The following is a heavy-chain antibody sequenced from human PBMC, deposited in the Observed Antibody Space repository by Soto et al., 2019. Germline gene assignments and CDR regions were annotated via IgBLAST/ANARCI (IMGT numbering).Heavy chain of an antibody. CDR3: ARQAGSYRYYFDY. CDR1: GGSISSGDYY. Sequence: SETLSLTCTVSGGSISSGDYYWSWIRQPPGKGLEWIGYIYYSGTTNYNPSLKSRVTISVDTSKNQFSLKLNSVTTADTAVYYCARQAGSYRYYFDYWGLGSLVTVSS. V-gene: IGHV4-30-4*01. CDR2: IYYSGTT. D-gene: IGHD3-16*02. J-gene: IGHJ4*02.